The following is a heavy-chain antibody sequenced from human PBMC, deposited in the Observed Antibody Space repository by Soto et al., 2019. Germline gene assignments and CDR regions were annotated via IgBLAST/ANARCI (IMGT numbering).Heavy chain of an antibody. CDR3: ARGRYCLTGRCFPNWFDS. J-gene: IGHJ5*01. Sequence: SETLSLTCSVSGDSISNLDYFWAWIRQPPGQALEYIGYIYKSATTYYNPSFESRVAISVDTSKSQFSLNVTSVTAADTAVYFCARGRYCLTGRCFPNWFDSWVQGALVTLSS. CDR1: GDSISNLDYF. CDR2: IYKSATT. V-gene: IGHV4-30-4*01. D-gene: IGHD7-27*01.